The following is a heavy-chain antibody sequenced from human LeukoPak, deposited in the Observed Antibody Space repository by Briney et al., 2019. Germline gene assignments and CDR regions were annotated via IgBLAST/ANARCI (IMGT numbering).Heavy chain of an antibody. D-gene: IGHD6-6*01. CDR1: GYTFTSYA. CDR3: ARYAARPYYYGMDV. V-gene: IGHV1-3*01. Sequence: ASVKVSCKASGYTFTSYAMHWVRQAPGQRLEWMGWINAGNGNTKYSQKFQGKVTITRDTSASTAYMELSSLRSEDTAVYYCARYAARPYYYGMDVWGQGTTVTVSS. J-gene: IGHJ6*02. CDR2: INAGNGNT.